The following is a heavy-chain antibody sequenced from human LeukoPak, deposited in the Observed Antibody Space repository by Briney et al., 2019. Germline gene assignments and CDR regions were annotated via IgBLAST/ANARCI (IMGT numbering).Heavy chain of an antibody. V-gene: IGHV4-39*01. J-gene: IGHJ5*02. D-gene: IGHD4-17*01. CDR1: GGSISSSSYH. Sequence: SETLSLTCTVSGGSISSSSYHWGWIRQPPGKGLEWIGSIYYSGSTYYNPSLKSRVTISVDTSKNQFPLKLSSVTAADTAVYYCASRAVTTLWFDPWGQGTLVTVSS. CDR2: IYYSGST. CDR3: ASRAVTTLWFDP.